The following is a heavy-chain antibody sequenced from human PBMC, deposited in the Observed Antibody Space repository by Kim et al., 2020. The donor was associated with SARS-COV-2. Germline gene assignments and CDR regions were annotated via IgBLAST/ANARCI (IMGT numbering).Heavy chain of an antibody. V-gene: IGHV4-34*01. D-gene: IGHD3-22*01. J-gene: IGHJ4*02. CDR3: ARGPIPSGHSDY. Sequence: NPSLKSRITLSVDTCKHQFSLKVNFVTAAETAVYYCARGPIPSGHSDYWGQGILVTVSS.